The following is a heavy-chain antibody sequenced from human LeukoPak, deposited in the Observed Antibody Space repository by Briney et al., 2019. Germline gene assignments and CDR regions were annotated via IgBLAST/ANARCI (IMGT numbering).Heavy chain of an antibody. CDR2: INPSGGST. J-gene: IGHJ4*02. D-gene: IGHD3-10*01. V-gene: IGHV1-46*01. CDR3: ARAYYHGSGSHEYYFDY. Sequence: ASVKVSCKASGYTFTSYYMHWVRQAPGQGLEWMGIINPSGGSTSYSQKFQGRVTMTRDTSTSTVYMELSSLRSEDTAVYYCARAYYHGSGSHEYYFDYWGQGTLVTVSS. CDR1: GYTFTSYY.